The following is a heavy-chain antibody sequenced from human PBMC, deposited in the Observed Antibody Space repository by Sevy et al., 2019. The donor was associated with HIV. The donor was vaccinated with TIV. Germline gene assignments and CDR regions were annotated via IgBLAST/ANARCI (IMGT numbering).Heavy chain of an antibody. D-gene: IGHD5-18*01. V-gene: IGHV3-23*01. CDR1: GFTFNSFA. CDR2: ISGTGDYT. J-gene: IGHJ4*02. CDR3: AKKMGGGSGMAFLVDY. Sequence: GGSLRLSCAASGFTFNSFAMGWVRQAPGKGLDWISVISGTGDYTYYADSVKRRFTISRDNSKNTLFLQMNSLRAEDTAIFYCAKKMGGGSGMAFLVDYWGQGTLVTVSS.